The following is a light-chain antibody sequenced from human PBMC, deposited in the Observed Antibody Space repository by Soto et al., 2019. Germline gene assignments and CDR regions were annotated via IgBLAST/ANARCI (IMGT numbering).Light chain of an antibody. J-gene: IGKJ1*01. CDR3: MQGLQTPRP. CDR2: LVS. CDR1: ESLLHRNGNTL. V-gene: IGKV2-28*01. Sequence: DIVLTQSPLSLTVTPGESASISCTSSESLLHRNGNTLLDWYLQKPGQSPQLLIYLVSRRAPGVTDRFSGGGSGSDFTLTISRVEAEDVGVYYCMQGLQTPRPFGQGTRVEIK.